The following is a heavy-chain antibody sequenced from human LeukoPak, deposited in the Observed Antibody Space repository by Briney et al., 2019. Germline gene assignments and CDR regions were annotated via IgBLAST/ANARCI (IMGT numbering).Heavy chain of an antibody. J-gene: IGHJ4*02. V-gene: IGHV4-4*02. CDR3: ARVGSLYDSSGYFDY. CDR2: IDQSGST. CDR1: GGSISSSNW. Sequence: PSETLSLTCAVSGGSISSSNWWSWVRQPPGKGLEWIGEIDQSGSTNYNPSLKSRVTISIDKSKNQLSLKLSSVTAADTAVYYCARVGSLYDSSGYFDYWGQGTLVTVSS. D-gene: IGHD3-22*01.